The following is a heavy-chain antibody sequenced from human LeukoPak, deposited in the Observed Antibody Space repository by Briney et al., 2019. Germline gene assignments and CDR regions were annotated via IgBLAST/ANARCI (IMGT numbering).Heavy chain of an antibody. J-gene: IGHJ5*02. CDR1: GVTLSPYG. Sequence: GGSLRLSCAASGVTLSPYGMHWVRQAPGKGLEWVAVISYEGGTQHYADSVKGRFIISRDNPRNTLYPQMNILRTEDTAVYYCANEVTPQVSTWYDLWGQGTQVIVSS. D-gene: IGHD2-21*02. CDR2: ISYEGGTQ. V-gene: IGHV3-30*18. CDR3: ANEVTPQVSTWYDL.